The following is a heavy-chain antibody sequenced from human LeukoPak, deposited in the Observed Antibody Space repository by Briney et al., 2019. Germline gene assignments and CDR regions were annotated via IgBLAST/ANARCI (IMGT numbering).Heavy chain of an antibody. CDR3: AKDRWRDGSSSFDN. Sequence: ASLKVSSKASRYTFTIYSINWVRQAPGQGLEWMGWISTYNGNTNYAQKLQGRVTMTTDTSTSTAYMELRSLRSDGTAVYYCAKDRWRDGSSSFDNWGQGTLVTVSS. CDR2: ISTYNGNT. V-gene: IGHV1-18*01. D-gene: IGHD6-6*01. J-gene: IGHJ4*02. CDR1: RYTFTIYS.